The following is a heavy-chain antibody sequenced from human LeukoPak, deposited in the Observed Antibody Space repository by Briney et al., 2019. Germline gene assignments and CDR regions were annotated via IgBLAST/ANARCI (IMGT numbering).Heavy chain of an antibody. CDR3: AKDSHIIVGASSSFDY. V-gene: IGHV3-9*01. Sequence: GGSLGLSCAASGFTFDDYAMHWVRQAPGKGLEWVSGISWNSGSIGYADSVKGRFTISRDNAKNSLYLQMNSLRAEDTALYYCAKDSHIIVGASSSFDYWGQGTLVTVSS. D-gene: IGHD1-26*01. CDR1: GFTFDDYA. CDR2: ISWNSGSI. J-gene: IGHJ4*02.